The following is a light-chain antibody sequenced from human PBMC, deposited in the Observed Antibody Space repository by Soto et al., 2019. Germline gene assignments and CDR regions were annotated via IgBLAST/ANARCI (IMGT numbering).Light chain of an antibody. CDR3: QQYNDWLS. Sequence: EIVMTQSPATLSVSPGQRATLSCRASQSVSSNLAWYHQKPGQPPRLLIYDASTRATGLPARFSGSGSGTEFTLTIRSLQSEDFGVYFCQQYNDWLSFGGGTKVEI. J-gene: IGKJ4*01. CDR1: QSVSSN. V-gene: IGKV3-15*01. CDR2: DAS.